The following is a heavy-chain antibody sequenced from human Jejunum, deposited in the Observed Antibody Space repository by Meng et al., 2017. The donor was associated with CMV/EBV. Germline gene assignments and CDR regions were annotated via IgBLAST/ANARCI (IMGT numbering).Heavy chain of an antibody. CDR1: GFPFTHTW. CDR2: FGSDDTNT. V-gene: IGHV3-74*03. CDR3: MTVQEASNVDY. D-gene: IGHD2-2*01. Sequence: CAAFGFPFTHTWLHWFRQAPGEVLVWVSTFGSDDTNTMYADSVKGRFTVSRDNAKNTMSLQMNSLRAEDTAVYYCMTVQEASNVDYWGQGLLVTVSS. J-gene: IGHJ4*02.